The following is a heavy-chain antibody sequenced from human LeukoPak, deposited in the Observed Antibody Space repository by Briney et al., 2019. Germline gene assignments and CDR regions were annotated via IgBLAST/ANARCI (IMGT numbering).Heavy chain of an antibody. Sequence: ASVKVSCKASGDTLTAYYLHWVRQAPGQGLEWMGRINPNSGGTTYAQKFQGRVTMTRDTSIGTAYMELSSLRSDDTAVYYCARPYYERSGLYVDAFDIRGQGTMVTVSS. J-gene: IGHJ3*02. CDR1: GDTLTAYY. CDR3: ARPYYERSGLYVDAFDI. CDR2: INPNSGGT. V-gene: IGHV1-2*06. D-gene: IGHD3-22*01.